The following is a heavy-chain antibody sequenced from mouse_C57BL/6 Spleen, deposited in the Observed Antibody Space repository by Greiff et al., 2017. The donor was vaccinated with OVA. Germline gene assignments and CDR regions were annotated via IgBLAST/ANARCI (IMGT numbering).Heavy chain of an antibody. J-gene: IGHJ2*01. CDR1: GYTFTDYY. CDR2: IYPGSGNT. D-gene: IGHD2-10*02. Sequence: QVHVKQSGAELVRPGASVKLSCKASGYTFTDYYINWVKQRPGQGLEWIARIYPGSGNTYYNEKFKGKATLTAEKSSSTAYMQLSSLTSEDSAVYFCARGYGNYEGGYFDYWGQGTTLTVSS. CDR3: ARGYGNYEGGYFDY. V-gene: IGHV1-76*01.